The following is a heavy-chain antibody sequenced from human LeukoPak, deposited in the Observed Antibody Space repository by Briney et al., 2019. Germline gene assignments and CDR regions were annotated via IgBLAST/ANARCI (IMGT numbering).Heavy chain of an antibody. V-gene: IGHV5-51*01. D-gene: IGHD4-17*01. CDR1: GYSFTSYW. Sequence: GESLKISCKGSGYSFTSYWIGWVRQMPGKGLESMGIIYPGDSDTRYSPSFQGQVTISADKSISTAYLQWSSLKASDTAMYYCARYGDNLYYYYYMDVWGKGTTVTVSS. CDR2: IYPGDSDT. J-gene: IGHJ6*03. CDR3: ARYGDNLYYYYYMDV.